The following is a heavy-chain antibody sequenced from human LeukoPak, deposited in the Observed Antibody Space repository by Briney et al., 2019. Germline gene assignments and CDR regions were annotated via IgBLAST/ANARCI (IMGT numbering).Heavy chain of an antibody. CDR1: GYTLTELS. Sequence: ASVKVSCKVSGYTLTELSMHWVRQAPGKGLEWMGGFDPEDGETIYAQKFQGRVTMTEDISTDTAYMELSSLRSEVTAVYYCATVTFLEWAADAFDIWGQGTMVTVSS. D-gene: IGHD3-3*02. V-gene: IGHV1-24*01. CDR2: FDPEDGET. CDR3: ATVTFLEWAADAFDI. J-gene: IGHJ3*02.